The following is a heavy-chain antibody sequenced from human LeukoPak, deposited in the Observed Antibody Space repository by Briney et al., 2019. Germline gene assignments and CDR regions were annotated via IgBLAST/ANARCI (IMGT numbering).Heavy chain of an antibody. D-gene: IGHD3-22*01. J-gene: IGHJ4*02. CDR1: GGSISSYY. V-gene: IGHV4-59*01. Sequence: SQTLSLTCTVSGGSISSYYWSWIRQPPGKGLEWIGFIFYSGTTNYNPSLKSRVTISVDTSKNQFSLKLSSVTAADTAVYYCARGGWNKFDYWGQGTLVTVSS. CDR2: IFYSGTT. CDR3: ARGGWNKFDY.